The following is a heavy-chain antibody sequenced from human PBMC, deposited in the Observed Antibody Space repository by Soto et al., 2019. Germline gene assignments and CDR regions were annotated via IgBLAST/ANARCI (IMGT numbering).Heavy chain of an antibody. CDR2: ISAYNGNT. CDR1: GYTFTSYG. Sequence: ASVKVSCKASGYTFTSYGISWVRQAPGQGLEWMGWISAYNGNTNYAQKLQGRVTMTTDTSTSTAYMELRSLRSDDTAVYYCARDPSRAVAGRNWFDPWGQGTLVTVSS. J-gene: IGHJ5*02. D-gene: IGHD6-19*01. V-gene: IGHV1-18*01. CDR3: ARDPSRAVAGRNWFDP.